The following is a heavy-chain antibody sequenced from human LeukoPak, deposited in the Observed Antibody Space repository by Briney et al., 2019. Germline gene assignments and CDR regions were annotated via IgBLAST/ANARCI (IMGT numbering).Heavy chain of an antibody. CDR3: ARVVGRGVIITGAFDI. V-gene: IGHV1-18*01. D-gene: IGHD3-10*01. CDR2: ISAYNGNT. J-gene: IGHJ3*02. Sequence: ASVKVSCKASGYTFTSYGISWVRQAPGQGLEWMGWISAYNGNTNYAQRLQGRVTMTTDTSTSTAYMELRSLRSDDTALYYCARVVGRGVIITGAFDIWGQGTMVTVSS. CDR1: GYTFTSYG.